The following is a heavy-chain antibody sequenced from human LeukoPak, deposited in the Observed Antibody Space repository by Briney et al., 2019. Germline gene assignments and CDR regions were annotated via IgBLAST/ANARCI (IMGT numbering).Heavy chain of an antibody. V-gene: IGHV3-48*01. J-gene: IGHJ4*02. CDR1: GFTFSSYS. Sequence: PGGSLRLSCAGSGFTFSSYSMNWVRQAPGKGLEWVSYISSSGSTKYYADSVRGRFTISRDNAKNSLYLQMRSLRAEGTAVYYCARDIGASNNFDYWGQGTLVTVSS. D-gene: IGHD6-13*01. CDR2: ISSSGSTK. CDR3: ARDIGASNNFDY.